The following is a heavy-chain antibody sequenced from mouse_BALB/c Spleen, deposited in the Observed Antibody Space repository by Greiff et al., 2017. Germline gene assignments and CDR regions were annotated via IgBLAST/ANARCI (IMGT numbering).Heavy chain of an antibody. Sequence: QVQLKQSGPGLVAPSQSLSITCTVSGFSLTSYGVHWVRQPPGKGLEWLGVIWAGGSTNYNSALMSRLSISKDNSKSQVFLKMNSLQTDDTAMYYCARDKTTVVHYYAMDYWGQGTSVTVSS. CDR3: ARDKTTVVHYYAMDY. CDR2: IWAGGST. CDR1: GFSLTSYG. D-gene: IGHD1-1*01. J-gene: IGHJ4*01. V-gene: IGHV2-9*02.